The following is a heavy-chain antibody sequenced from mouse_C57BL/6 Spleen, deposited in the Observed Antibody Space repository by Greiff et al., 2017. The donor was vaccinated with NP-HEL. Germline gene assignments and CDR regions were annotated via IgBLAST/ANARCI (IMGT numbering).Heavy chain of an antibody. D-gene: IGHD2-3*01. CDR2: IYPGDGDT. Sequence: QVQLQQSGAELVKPGASVKISCKASGYAFSSYWMNWVKQRPGKGLEWIGQIYPGDGDTNYNGKFKGKATLTADKSSSTAYMQLSSLTSEDSAVYFCARSMMVTRAWFAYWGQGTLVTVSA. CDR3: ARSMMVTRAWFAY. V-gene: IGHV1-80*01. J-gene: IGHJ3*01. CDR1: GYAFSSYW.